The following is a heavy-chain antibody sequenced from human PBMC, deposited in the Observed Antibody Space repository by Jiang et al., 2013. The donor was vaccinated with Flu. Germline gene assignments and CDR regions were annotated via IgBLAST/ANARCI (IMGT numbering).Heavy chain of an antibody. V-gene: IGHV3-23*01. CDR2: ISGSGGST. Sequence: SGFTFSSYAMSWVRQAPGKGLEWVSAISGSGGSTYYADSVKGRFTISRDNSKNTLYLQMNSLRAEDTAVYYCAKVRGSWYFDYWGQGTLVTVSS. D-gene: IGHD6-13*01. CDR1: GFTFSSYA. CDR3: AKVRGSWYFDY. J-gene: IGHJ4*02.